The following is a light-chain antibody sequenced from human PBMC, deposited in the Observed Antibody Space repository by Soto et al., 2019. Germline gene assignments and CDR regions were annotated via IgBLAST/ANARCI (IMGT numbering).Light chain of an antibody. J-gene: IGKJ2*01. CDR3: LQYNSYSYS. Sequence: DIQMTQSPSAMSASVGDRVTITCRADEGISNSLAWFQQKPGKVPKRLTYTASSVQSGVPSRFSGSGSRTEFTLTISNQQPEDFATYYCLQYNSYSYSFGQGTKLEIK. CDR1: EGISNS. CDR2: TAS. V-gene: IGKV1-17*03.